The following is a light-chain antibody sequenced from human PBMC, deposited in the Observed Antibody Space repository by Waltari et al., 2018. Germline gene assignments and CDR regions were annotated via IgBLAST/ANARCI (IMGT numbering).Light chain of an antibody. CDR3: QQYNDWPGLT. Sequence: LSVSPGERVTLSCRASQYVSGKLAWYQQKPGLAPRLLISGASTRATGVPARFSGSGSGTEFTLTISSLQSEDFAVYYCQQYNDWPGLTFGGGTRVEIK. J-gene: IGKJ4*01. CDR1: QYVSGK. V-gene: IGKV3-15*01. CDR2: GAS.